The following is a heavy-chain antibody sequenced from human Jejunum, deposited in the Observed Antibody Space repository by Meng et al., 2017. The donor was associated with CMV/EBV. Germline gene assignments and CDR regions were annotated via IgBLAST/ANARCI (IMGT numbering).Heavy chain of an antibody. V-gene: IGHV3-21*01. D-gene: IGHD2-21*01. CDR3: AREGLCGGPSCRGFDV. J-gene: IGHJ3*01. CDR1: TFRSYT. Sequence: TFRSYTMHWVRQAPGKGLEWVASISINDDYLHYTDSVRGRFAVSRHSAENSLYLQMKSLRAEDTALYYCAREGLCGGPSCRGFDVWGQGTLVTVSS. CDR2: ISINDDYL.